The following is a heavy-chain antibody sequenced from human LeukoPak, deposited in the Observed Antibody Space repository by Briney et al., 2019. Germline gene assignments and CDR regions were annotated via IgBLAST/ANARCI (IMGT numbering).Heavy chain of an antibody. V-gene: IGHV3-23*01. CDR1: GFIFSNFG. Sequence: PGGSLRLSCAASGFIFSNFGMSWVRQAPGKGLEWVSAISSSGGTTYYAASVKGQFTISRDNSKNTLYLQMNSLRAEDTAVYYCAKDLYGSSIAVALDYRGQGTLVTVSS. J-gene: IGHJ4*02. D-gene: IGHD6-19*01. CDR3: AKDLYGSSIAVALDY. CDR2: ISSSGGTT.